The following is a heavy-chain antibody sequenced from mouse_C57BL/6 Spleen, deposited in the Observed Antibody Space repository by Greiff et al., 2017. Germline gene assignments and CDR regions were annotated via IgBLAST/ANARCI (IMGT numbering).Heavy chain of an antibody. CDR1: GYSFTDYN. CDR2: INPNYGTT. V-gene: IGHV1-39*01. CDR3: ARGCLTGSFPYYLDY. Sequence: EVQLQQSGPELVKPGASVKISCKASGYSFTDYNMNWVKQSNGKSLEWIGVINPNYGTTSSNRKFKGKATLTVDQSSSTAYMQLNSLTSEDSAVYYCARGCLTGSFPYYLDYWGQGTTLTVSS. D-gene: IGHD4-1*01. J-gene: IGHJ2*01.